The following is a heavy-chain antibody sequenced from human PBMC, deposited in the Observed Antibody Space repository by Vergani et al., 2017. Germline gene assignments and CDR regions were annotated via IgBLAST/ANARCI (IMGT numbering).Heavy chain of an antibody. Sequence: QVQLVESGGGVVQPGRSLRLSCAASGFTFSSYGMHWVRQAPGKGLEWVAVIWYDGSNKYYADSVKGRFTISRDNSKNTLYLQMNSLRAEDTAVYYCARVGGSYLLFDYWGQGTLVTVSS. CDR3: ARVGGSYLLFDY. V-gene: IGHV3-33*01. CDR2: IWYDGSNK. J-gene: IGHJ4*02. D-gene: IGHD1-26*01. CDR1: GFTFSSYG.